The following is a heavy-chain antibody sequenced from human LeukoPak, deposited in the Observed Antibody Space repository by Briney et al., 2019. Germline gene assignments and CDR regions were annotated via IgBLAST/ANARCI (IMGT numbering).Heavy chain of an antibody. CDR2: IYYSGST. CDR3: ARLIGFHYYGLGQFDP. Sequence: LRLSCAASGFTFSSYAMTWVRQAPVKGLEWIGYIYYSGSTYYNPSLKSRVTISVDTSKSQFSLKLSSVTAADTAVYYCARLIGFHYYGLGQFDPWGQGTLVTVSS. V-gene: IGHV4-30-4*08. J-gene: IGHJ5*02. D-gene: IGHD3-10*01. CDR1: GFTFSSYA.